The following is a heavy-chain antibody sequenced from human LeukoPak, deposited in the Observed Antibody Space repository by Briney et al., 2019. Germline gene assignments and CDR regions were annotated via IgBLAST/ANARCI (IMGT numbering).Heavy chain of an antibody. CDR1: GFTFSSYA. D-gene: IGHD3-22*01. Sequence: GGSLRLSCAASGFTFSSYAMSWVRQAPGKGLEWVSTISDSGGSTYYADSVKGRFTISRDDSKNTLYLQMNSLRAEDTAVYCCAKKPSSGYYYIDYWGQGTLVTVSS. CDR3: AKKPSSGYYYIDY. V-gene: IGHV3-23*01. J-gene: IGHJ4*02. CDR2: ISDSGGST.